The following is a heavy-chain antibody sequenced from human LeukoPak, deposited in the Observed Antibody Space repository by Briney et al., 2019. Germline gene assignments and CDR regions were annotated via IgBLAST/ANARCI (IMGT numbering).Heavy chain of an antibody. CDR1: GVTFSGSA. Sequence: PGGSLTLSCAASGVTFSGSAMHWVRQASGKGLEWVGRIRSKANSYATAYAASVKGRFTISRDDSKNTAYLQMNSLKTEDTAVYYCTRHLDTAMVSYGMDVWGQGTTVTVSS. CDR2: IRSKANSYAT. J-gene: IGHJ6*02. V-gene: IGHV3-73*01. D-gene: IGHD5-18*01. CDR3: TRHLDTAMVSYGMDV.